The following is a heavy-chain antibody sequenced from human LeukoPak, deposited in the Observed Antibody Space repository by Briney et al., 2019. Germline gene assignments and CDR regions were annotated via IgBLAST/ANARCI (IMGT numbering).Heavy chain of an antibody. CDR2: ISSSGSII. V-gene: IGHV3-48*03. CDR1: GFTFSRYE. Sequence: GGSLRLSCAASGFTFSRYELNWVRQAPGKGLEWVSYISSSGSIIYYADSVKGRFPTSRDNAKNSLYLQMTSLRAEDTALYYCARDLGMTDGDYVSYFDYWGQGTLVTVSS. D-gene: IGHD4-17*01. CDR3: ARDLGMTDGDYVSYFDY. J-gene: IGHJ4*02.